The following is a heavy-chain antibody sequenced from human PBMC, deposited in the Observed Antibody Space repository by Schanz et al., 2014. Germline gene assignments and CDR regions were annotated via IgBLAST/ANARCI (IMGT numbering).Heavy chain of an antibody. CDR2: ISAYTNNT. Sequence: QGQLVQSGPEVKEPGASVKVSCEASRYTFNTYGLNWVRQAPGQGLEWMGWISAYTNNTNYAQKVQGRVTMTTDTSTGTVYMELSSLRSEDTAVYYCARAKRFGDMDVWGQGTTVTVSS. CDR3: ARAKRFGDMDV. J-gene: IGHJ6*02. CDR1: RYTFNTYG. D-gene: IGHD3-10*01. V-gene: IGHV1-18*01.